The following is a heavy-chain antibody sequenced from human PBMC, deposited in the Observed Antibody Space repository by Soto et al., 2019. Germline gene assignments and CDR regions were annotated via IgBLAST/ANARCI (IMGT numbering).Heavy chain of an antibody. CDR1: GYTFTSYA. V-gene: IGHV1-3*01. J-gene: IGHJ4*02. Sequence: QVQLVQSGAEVKKPWASVKVSCKASGYTFTSYAMHWVRQAPGQRLEWMGWINDGNGNTKYSQNFQGRVTITRDTSASTAYMELSSLRSEDTAVYYCARAPGGPDGPGDYWGQGALVTVSS. CDR3: ARAPGGPDGPGDY. CDR2: INDGNGNT. D-gene: IGHD2-15*01.